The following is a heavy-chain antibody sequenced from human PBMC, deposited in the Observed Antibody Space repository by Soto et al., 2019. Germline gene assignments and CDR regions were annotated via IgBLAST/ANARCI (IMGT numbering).Heavy chain of an antibody. D-gene: IGHD4-17*01. J-gene: IGHJ6*02. CDR2: IYHSGST. CDR1: GGSISSGGYS. Sequence: QLQLQESGSGLVKPSQTLSLTCAVSGGSISSGGYSWSWIRQPPGKGLEWIGYIYHSGSTYYNPSLKSRVTISVDRSKNQFSLKLSSVTAADTTVYYCARAHYGDYGYGMDVWGQGTTVTVSS. V-gene: IGHV4-30-2*01. CDR3: ARAHYGDYGYGMDV.